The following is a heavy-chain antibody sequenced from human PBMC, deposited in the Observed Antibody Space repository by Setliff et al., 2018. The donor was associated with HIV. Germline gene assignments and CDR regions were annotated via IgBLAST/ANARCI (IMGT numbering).Heavy chain of an antibody. CDR3: AAQDLDLVKYYYMDY. J-gene: IGHJ4*02. V-gene: IGHV4-39*07. CDR1: GSSISRSTHH. CDR2: LSSKGQA. D-gene: IGHD2-21*01. Sequence: SETLSLTCTVSGSSISRSTHHWAWIRQPPGKGLEWIGALSSKGQAYYNPSLKSRVAISIDSSKNLFSLRLDSLTAADTAVYYCAAQDLDLVKYYYMDYWGPGALVTVSS.